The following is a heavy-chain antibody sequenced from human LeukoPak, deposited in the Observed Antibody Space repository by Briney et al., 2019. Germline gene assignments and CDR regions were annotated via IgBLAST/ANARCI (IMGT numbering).Heavy chain of an antibody. Sequence: GESLKISCKGSGYSFTSYWIGWVRQMPGKDLEWMGIIYPGDSDTRYSPSFQGQVTISADKSISTAYLQWSSLKASDTAMYYCARPSSGWYGPYAFDIWGQGTMVTVSS. CDR2: IYPGDSDT. J-gene: IGHJ3*02. CDR1: GYSFTSYW. D-gene: IGHD6-19*01. V-gene: IGHV5-51*01. CDR3: ARPSSGWYGPYAFDI.